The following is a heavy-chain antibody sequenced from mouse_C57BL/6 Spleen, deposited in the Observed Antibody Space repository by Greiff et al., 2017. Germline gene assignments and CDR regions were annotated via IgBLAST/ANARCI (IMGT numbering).Heavy chain of an antibody. J-gene: IGHJ2*01. CDR3: TRGSSSDY. CDR1: GYTFTDYE. V-gene: IGHV1-15*01. Sequence: QVHVKQSGAELVRPGASVTLSCKASGYTFTDYEMHWVKQTPVHGLEWIGAIDPETGGTAYNQKFKGKAILTADKSSSTAYMELRSLTSEDSAVYYCTRGSSSDYWGQGTTLTVSS. CDR2: IDPETGGT. D-gene: IGHD1-1*01.